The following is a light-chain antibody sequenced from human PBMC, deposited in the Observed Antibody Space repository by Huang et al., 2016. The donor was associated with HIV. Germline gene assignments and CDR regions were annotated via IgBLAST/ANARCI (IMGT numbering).Light chain of an antibody. J-gene: IGKJ1*01. Sequence: EIVLTQSPGTLSLSPGERATLAWRASQGLSSYYLAWCHQKPGQAPRLLIYGASNRATGIPARFSGSGSGTDFSLTISILEPEDFAEYFCQYYGTSPTWTFGQGTKVEIK. CDR2: GAS. CDR3: QYYGTSPTWT. CDR1: QGLSSYY. V-gene: IGKV3-20*01.